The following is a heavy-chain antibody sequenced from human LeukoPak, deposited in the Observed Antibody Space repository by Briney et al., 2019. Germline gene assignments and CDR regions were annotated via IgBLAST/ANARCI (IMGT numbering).Heavy chain of an antibody. V-gene: IGHV7-4-1*02. Sequence: ASVKVSCKASGYTFTSYAMNWVRQAPGQGLEWMGWINTNTGNPTYAQGFTGRFVFSLDTSVSTAYLQISSLKAEDTAVYYCAREVKRWLQLGRCYFDYWGQGTLVTVSS. D-gene: IGHD5-24*01. J-gene: IGHJ4*02. CDR1: GYTFTSYA. CDR2: INTNTGNP. CDR3: AREVKRWLQLGRCYFDY.